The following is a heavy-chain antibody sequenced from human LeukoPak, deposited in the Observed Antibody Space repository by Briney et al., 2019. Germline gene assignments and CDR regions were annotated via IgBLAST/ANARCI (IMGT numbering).Heavy chain of an antibody. Sequence: ASVKVSCKASGYTFTGYYMHWVRQAPGQGLEWMGWINPNSGGTNYAQKFQGRVTMTRDTSISTAYMELSRLRSDDTAVYYCARDGFRAYYDFWSGYYYYMDVWGKGTTVTVSS. CDR3: ARDGFRAYYDFWSGYYYYMDV. V-gene: IGHV1-2*02. CDR1: GYTFTGYY. J-gene: IGHJ6*03. CDR2: INPNSGGT. D-gene: IGHD3-3*01.